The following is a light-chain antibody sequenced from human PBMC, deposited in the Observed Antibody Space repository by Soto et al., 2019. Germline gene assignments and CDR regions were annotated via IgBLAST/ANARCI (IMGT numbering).Light chain of an antibody. J-gene: IGKJ5*01. V-gene: IGKV3D-11*01. Sequence: EIVLTQSPATLSLSPGERATLSCRASQGVRSYLAWYQQKPGQAPRLLIYDASNRATGIPARFSGSGPGTDFTLTISSLEPEDFAVYYCQQRSNWLPITFGQGTRLEIK. CDR1: QGVRSY. CDR2: DAS. CDR3: QQRSNWLPIT.